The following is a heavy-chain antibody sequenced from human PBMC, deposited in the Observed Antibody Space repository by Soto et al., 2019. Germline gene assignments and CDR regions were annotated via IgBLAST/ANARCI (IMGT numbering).Heavy chain of an antibody. CDR3: ARRRGIQLWYDAFDI. D-gene: IGHD5-18*01. Sequence: SETLSLTCTVSGGSISSSSYYWGWIRQPPGKGLEWIGSIYYSGSTYYNPSLKSRVTISVDTSKNQFSLKLSSGTAADTAVYYCARRRGIQLWYDAFDIWGQGTMVTVSS. V-gene: IGHV4-39*01. J-gene: IGHJ3*02. CDR1: GGSISSSSYY. CDR2: IYYSGST.